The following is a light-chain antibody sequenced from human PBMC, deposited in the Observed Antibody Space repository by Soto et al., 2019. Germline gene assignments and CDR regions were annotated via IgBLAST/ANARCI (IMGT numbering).Light chain of an antibody. CDR3: QQYGSSLFT. J-gene: IGKJ3*01. CDR2: GAS. CDR1: QSVSSSY. V-gene: IGKV3-20*01. Sequence: EIVLTQSPGTLSLSPGERATLSCRASQSVSSSYLAWYQQKPGQAPRLLIYGASSRANGIPDRFSGSGAGTDLTLTISRLEPEDFAVYYCQQYGSSLFTFGPGTKVDIK.